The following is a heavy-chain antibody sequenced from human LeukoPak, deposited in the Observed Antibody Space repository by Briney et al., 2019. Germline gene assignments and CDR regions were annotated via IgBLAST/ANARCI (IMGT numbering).Heavy chain of an antibody. J-gene: IGHJ4*02. CDR3: AKDLELRFLEWLSPFDY. V-gene: IGHV3-23*01. Sequence: GGSLRLSCAASGFTFSSYAMSWVRQAPGKWLEWVSAINGSGGSTYYADSVKGRFTIPRGNSKNTLYLQMNSLRAEDTAVYDCAKDLELRFLEWLSPFDYWGQATLATVST. D-gene: IGHD3-3*01. CDR1: GFTFSSYA. CDR2: INGSGGST.